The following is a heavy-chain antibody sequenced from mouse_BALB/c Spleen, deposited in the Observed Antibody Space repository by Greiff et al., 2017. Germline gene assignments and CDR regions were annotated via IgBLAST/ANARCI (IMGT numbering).Heavy chain of an antibody. V-gene: IGHV1-5*01. CDR3: TGTRNSWFAY. J-gene: IGHJ3*01. Sequence: EVQLQQSGTVLARPGASVKMSCKASGYSFTSYWMHWVKQRPGQGLEWIGAIYPGNSDTSYNQKFKGKAKLTAVTSASTAYMELSSLTNEDSAVYYCTGTRNSWFAYWGQGTLVTVSA. CDR1: GYSFTSYW. CDR2: IYPGNSDT. D-gene: IGHD2-1*01.